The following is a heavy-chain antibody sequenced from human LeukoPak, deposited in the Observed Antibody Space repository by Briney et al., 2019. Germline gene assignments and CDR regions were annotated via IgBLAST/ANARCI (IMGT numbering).Heavy chain of an antibody. CDR3: ARDTYNYDTSGYGLGY. V-gene: IGHV3-7*01. CDR1: GFTFSSYW. Sequence: GGSLRLSCAASGFTFSSYWMSWVRQAPGKGLEWVANIKQDGSEKNYVDSVKGRFTISRDNAKNSLYLQVSSLRAEDTAVYYCARDTYNYDTSGYGLGYWGQGTLVTVSS. CDR2: IKQDGSEK. J-gene: IGHJ4*02. D-gene: IGHD3-22*01.